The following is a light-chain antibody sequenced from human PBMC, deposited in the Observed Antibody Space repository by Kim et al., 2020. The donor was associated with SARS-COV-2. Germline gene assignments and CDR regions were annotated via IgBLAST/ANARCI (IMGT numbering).Light chain of an antibody. CDR2: DAS. Sequence: EIVMTQSPATLSVSPGERATLFCRASQSVGSSLAWYQQKPGQAPRLLIYDASTRATGIPARFSGSGSGTDFTLTISRLQSEDFAVYYCQQSANWPRTFGHGTKVDIK. CDR1: QSVGSS. V-gene: IGKV3-15*01. CDR3: QQSANWPRT. J-gene: IGKJ1*01.